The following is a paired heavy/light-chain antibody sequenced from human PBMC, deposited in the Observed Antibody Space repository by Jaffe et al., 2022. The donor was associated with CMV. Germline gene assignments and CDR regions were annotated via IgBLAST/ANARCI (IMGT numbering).Light chain of an antibody. CDR1: QSLLDSDDGNTY. J-gene: IGKJ2*01. Sequence: DIVMTQTPLSLPVTPGEPASISCRSSQSLLDSDDGNTYLDWYLQKPGQSPQLLIYTLSYRASGVPDRFSGSGSGTDFTLKISRVEAEDVGVYYCMQRIEFPPQMYTFGQGTKLEIK. CDR3: MQRIEFPPQMYT. V-gene: IGKV2-40*01. CDR2: TLS.
Heavy chain of an antibody. Sequence: QVQLVQSGAEVKKPGASVKVSCKASGYTFTGYYMHWVRQAPGQGLEWMGWINPNSGGTNYAQKFQGRVTMTRDTSISTAYMELSRLRSDDTAVYYCAREGYSGSYSGYYYYYYGMDVWGQGTTVTVSS. CDR1: GYTFTGYY. CDR3: AREGYSGSYSGYYYYYYGMDV. J-gene: IGHJ6*02. D-gene: IGHD1-26*01. CDR2: INPNSGGT. V-gene: IGHV1-2*02.